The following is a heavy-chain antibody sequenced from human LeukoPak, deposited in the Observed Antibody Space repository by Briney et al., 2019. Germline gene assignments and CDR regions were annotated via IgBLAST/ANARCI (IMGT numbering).Heavy chain of an antibody. CDR1: GGSISSYY. V-gene: IGHV4-59*08. J-gene: IGHJ3*02. D-gene: IGHD2-8*02. Sequence: ASETLSLTCTVSGGSISSYYWSWIRQPPGKGLEWIGYIYYSGSTNYNPSLKSRVTISVDTSKNQFSLKLSSVTAADTAVYYCGGGTESDAFDIWGQGTMVTVSS. CDR3: GGGTESDAFDI. CDR2: IYYSGST.